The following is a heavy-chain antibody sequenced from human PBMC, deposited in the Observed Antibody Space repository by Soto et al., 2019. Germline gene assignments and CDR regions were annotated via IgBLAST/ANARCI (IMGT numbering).Heavy chain of an antibody. D-gene: IGHD3-16*02. CDR2: INHSGST. V-gene: IGHV4-34*01. Sequence: QVQLQQWGAGLLKPSETLSLTCAVYGGSFSGYYWSWIRQPPGKGLEWIGEINHSGSTNYNPSLKSRVTISVDTSKNQFSLKLSSVTAADTALYYCARPGGPRYFHYWGQGTLVTVSS. CDR3: ARPGGPRYFHY. J-gene: IGHJ4*02. CDR1: GGSFSGYY.